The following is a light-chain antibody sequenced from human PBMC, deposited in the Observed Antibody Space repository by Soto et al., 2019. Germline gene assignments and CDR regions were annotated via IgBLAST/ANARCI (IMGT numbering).Light chain of an antibody. Sequence: QSALTQSASVSGSPGQSITISCTGTSSDVGGYNLVSWYQQHPGKAPKVMIYEGSKRPSGVSNRFSGSKSGNTASLTISGLQAEDEADYYCCSYAGSSTYVFGTGTKLTVL. CDR1: SSDVGGYNL. CDR2: EGS. CDR3: CSYAGSSTYV. J-gene: IGLJ1*01. V-gene: IGLV2-23*01.